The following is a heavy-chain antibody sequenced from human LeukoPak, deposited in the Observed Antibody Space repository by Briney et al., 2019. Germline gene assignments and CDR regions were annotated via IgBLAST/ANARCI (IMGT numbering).Heavy chain of an antibody. CDR2: ISSSSSYI. V-gene: IGHV3-21*01. J-gene: IGHJ4*02. CDR1: GFTFSSYS. Sequence: GGSLRLSCAASGFTFSSYSMNWVRQAPGKGLEWVSSISSSSSYIYYADSVKGRFTISRDNAKNSLYLQMNSLRAEDTAMYYCASTFPYCGGGSCALGGQGTLVTVSS. D-gene: IGHD2-15*01. CDR3: ASTFPYCGGGSCAL.